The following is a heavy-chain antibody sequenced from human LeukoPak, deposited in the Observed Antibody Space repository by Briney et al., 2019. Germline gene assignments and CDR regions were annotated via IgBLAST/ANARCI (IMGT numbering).Heavy chain of an antibody. CDR1: GGSISSGDYY. J-gene: IGHJ4*02. CDR2: IYYSGST. D-gene: IGHD5-18*01. CDR3: ARAPFRGYSYGPPDY. V-gene: IGHV4-30-4*01. Sequence: SSETLSLTCTVSGGSISSGDYYWSWIRQPPGKGLEWIGYIYYSGSTYYNPSLKSRVTISVDTSKNQFSLKLSSVTAADTAVYYCARAPFRGYSYGPPDYWGQGTLVTVSS.